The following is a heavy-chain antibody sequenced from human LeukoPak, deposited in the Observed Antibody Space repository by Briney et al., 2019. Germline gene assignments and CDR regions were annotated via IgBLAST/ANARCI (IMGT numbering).Heavy chain of an antibody. CDR3: AKDRGGCWKHFDY. CDR1: GFTFSSYG. J-gene: IGHJ4*02. V-gene: IGHV3-30*18. CDR2: ISYDGSNK. Sequence: GGSLRLSCAASGFTFSSYGMHWVRQAPGKGLEWVAVISYDGSNKYYADSVKGRFTISRDNSKNTLYLQMNSLRAEDTAVYYCAKDRGGCWKHFDYWGQGTLVTVSS. D-gene: IGHD2-15*01.